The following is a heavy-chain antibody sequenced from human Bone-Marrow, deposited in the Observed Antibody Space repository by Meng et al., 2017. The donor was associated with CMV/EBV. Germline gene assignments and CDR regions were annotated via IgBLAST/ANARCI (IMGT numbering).Heavy chain of an antibody. CDR3: ARDGLSMDV. V-gene: IGHV1-2*02. CDR2: INPNSGGT. J-gene: IGHJ6*02. CDR1: GGTFSSYT. D-gene: IGHD5-12*01. Sequence: ASVKVSCKASGGTFSSYTISWVRQAPGQGLEWMGWINPNSGGTNYAQKFQGRVTMTRDTSISTAYMELSRLRSDDTAVYYCARDGLSMDVWGQGTTVTVSS.